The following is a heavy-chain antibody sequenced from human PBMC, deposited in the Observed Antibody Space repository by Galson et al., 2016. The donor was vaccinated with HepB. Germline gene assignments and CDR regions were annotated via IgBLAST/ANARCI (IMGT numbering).Heavy chain of an antibody. CDR3: ATSDSGSDTFVDV. CDR1: GFTFSSYG. Sequence: SLRLSCAASGFTFSSYGMNWIRQAPGKGLEWVSYISRGSGTIYYADSVRGRFTVSRDNARNSLSLQINSLRDEDTAVYYCATSDSGSDTFVDVWGQGTTVTVTS. D-gene: IGHD2/OR15-2a*01. CDR2: ISRGSGTI. J-gene: IGHJ6*02. V-gene: IGHV3-48*02.